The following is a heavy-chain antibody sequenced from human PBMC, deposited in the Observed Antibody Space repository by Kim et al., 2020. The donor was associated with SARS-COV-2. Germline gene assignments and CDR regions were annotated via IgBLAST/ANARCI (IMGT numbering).Heavy chain of an antibody. Sequence: SETLSLTCAVYGGSFSGYYWSWIRQPPGKGLEWIGEINHSGSTNYNPSLKSRVTISVDTSKNQFSLKLSSVTAADTAVYYCARGVQDYGDYVSPFYYW. V-gene: IGHV4-34*01. CDR3: ARGVQDYGDYVSPFYY. CDR1: GGSFSGYY. D-gene: IGHD4-17*01. J-gene: IGHJ4*01. CDR2: INHSGST.